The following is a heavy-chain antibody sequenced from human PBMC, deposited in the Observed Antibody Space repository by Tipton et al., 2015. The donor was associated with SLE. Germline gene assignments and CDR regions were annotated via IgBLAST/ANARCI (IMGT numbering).Heavy chain of an antibody. CDR3: ARVGGYCHGIFCYAYFDS. J-gene: IGHJ4*02. V-gene: IGHV4-59*01. CDR1: GDSINDYY. Sequence: TLSLTCTVSGDSINDYYWSWIRQSPGKGLEWIGYISFSGSANYNPSLKSRVTMSTDTSKKYFSLRLRSVTAADTAIYYCARVGGYCHGIFCYAYFDSWGQGTLVSVSS. D-gene: IGHD2-2*01. CDR2: ISFSGSA.